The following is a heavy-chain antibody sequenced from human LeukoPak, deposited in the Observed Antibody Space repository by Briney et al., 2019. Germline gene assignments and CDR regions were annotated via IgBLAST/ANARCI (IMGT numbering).Heavy chain of an antibody. J-gene: IGHJ4*02. CDR2: IYYNGGT. Sequence: SETLSLTCAVSGGPISSYFWSWIRQPAGKGLEWIGYIYYNGGTNYNPSLKSRVTISIDTSKNQFSLKLSSVTAADTAVYYCARVGSGSFDYWGQGTLVTVSS. CDR1: GGPISSYF. D-gene: IGHD6-19*01. CDR3: ARVGSGSFDY. V-gene: IGHV4-59*01.